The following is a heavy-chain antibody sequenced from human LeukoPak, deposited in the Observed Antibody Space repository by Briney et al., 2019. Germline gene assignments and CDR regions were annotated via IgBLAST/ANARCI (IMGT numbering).Heavy chain of an antibody. CDR1: GYTFTSYY. CDR3: ARVHTIFGVVITYYYYYMDV. J-gene: IGHJ6*03. CDR2: INPSGGST. D-gene: IGHD3-3*01. Sequence: ASVKVSCKASGYTFTSYYMHWVRQAPGQGLEWMGIINPSGGSTIYAHKFQGRVTMTRDMSTSTVYMELSSLRSEDTAVYYCARVHTIFGVVITYYYYYMDVWGKGTTVTVSS. V-gene: IGHV1-46*01.